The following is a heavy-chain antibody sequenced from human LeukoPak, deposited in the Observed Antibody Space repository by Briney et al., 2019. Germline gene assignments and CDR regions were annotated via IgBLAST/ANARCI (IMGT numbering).Heavy chain of an antibody. CDR1: GYTFTNYD. Sequence: ASVKVSCKDSGYTFTNYDVNWVRQATGQGLEWMGWMNPKSGNTGYGQKFQGRVTMTRDTSISTAYMELSNLRSEDTAVYYCARGITMVRGVTGRPNYYYYGMDVWGQGTTVTVSS. V-gene: IGHV1-8*01. J-gene: IGHJ6*02. D-gene: IGHD3-10*01. CDR3: ARGITMVRGVTGRPNYYYYGMDV. CDR2: MNPKSGNT.